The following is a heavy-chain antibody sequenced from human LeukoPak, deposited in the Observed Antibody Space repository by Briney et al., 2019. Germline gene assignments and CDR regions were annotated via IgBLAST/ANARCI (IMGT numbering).Heavy chain of an antibody. Sequence: PGRSLRLSCAASGFPLSSYAMHWVRQAPDKGLEWVTVISYDGANKYYADSVKGRFTISRDISKNTLYLQMNSLRGEDTAVCYCARIPEEADYYGMDVWGKGTTVTVSS. J-gene: IGHJ6*04. V-gene: IGHV3-30*04. CDR2: ISYDGANK. CDR1: GFPLSSYA. D-gene: IGHD1-14*01. CDR3: ARIPEEADYYGMDV.